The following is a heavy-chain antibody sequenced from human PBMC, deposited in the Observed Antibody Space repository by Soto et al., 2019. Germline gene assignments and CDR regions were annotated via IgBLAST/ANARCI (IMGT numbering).Heavy chain of an antibody. J-gene: IGHJ4*02. CDR1: GFTFRNYA. CDR3: VKDWANRERCDGDCLNY. V-gene: IGHV3-23*01. CDR2: ISGRDYGT. Sequence: EVQLLESGGGLVQPGGSLRLSCAASGFTFRNYAMTWVRQAPGKGLEWVSLISGRDYGTHYADSVKGRFTISRDNSKNMLYLQMNSLRAEDTAVHFCVKDWANRERCDGDCLNYWGQGTLVTVSS. D-gene: IGHD2-21*02.